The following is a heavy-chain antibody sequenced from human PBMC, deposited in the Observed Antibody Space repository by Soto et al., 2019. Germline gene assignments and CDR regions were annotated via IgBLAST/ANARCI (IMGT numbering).Heavy chain of an antibody. CDR1: GGSISSSSYY. Sequence: PSETLSLTCTVSGGSISSSSYYWGWIRQPPGKGLEWIGTIYYSGTTYYNPSLKSRVTVSVDTSKNQFPLKLSSVTAADTAVYYCARHRYSYGVYYFDYWGQGTLVTVSS. CDR2: IYYSGTT. V-gene: IGHV4-39*01. J-gene: IGHJ4*02. CDR3: ARHRYSYGVYYFDY. D-gene: IGHD5-18*01.